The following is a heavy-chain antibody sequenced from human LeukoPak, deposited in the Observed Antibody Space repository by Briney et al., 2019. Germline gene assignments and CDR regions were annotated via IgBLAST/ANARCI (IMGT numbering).Heavy chain of an antibody. D-gene: IGHD2-2*01. J-gene: IGHJ5*02. Sequence: SSETLSLTCTVSGGSISDDYWSWIRQPPGKGLEWIGYIYYSGRTTYNPSLKSRVTISIDTSKSQFSLTLTSVTAADTAVYYCARVAYGSSWFDPWGQGTLVIVSS. V-gene: IGHV4-59*01. CDR1: GGSISDDY. CDR2: IYYSGRT. CDR3: ARVAYGSSWFDP.